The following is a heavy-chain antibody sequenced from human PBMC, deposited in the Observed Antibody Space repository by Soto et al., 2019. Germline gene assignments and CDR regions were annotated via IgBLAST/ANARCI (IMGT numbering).Heavy chain of an antibody. CDR2: ISVSGDNT. J-gene: IGHJ4*02. CDR3: VKDRSTSDWYGYFDY. V-gene: IGHV3-23*01. D-gene: IGHD6-19*01. CDR1: GFTFNTQA. Sequence: EVQLLESGGGLEQPGGSLRLSCAASGFTFNTQAMSWVRRAPGKGLEWVSSISVSGDNTYNADAVKGRFTISRDNSKNTLYLQMNSLRAEDTAVYYCVKDRSTSDWYGYFDYWGQGTLVTVSS.